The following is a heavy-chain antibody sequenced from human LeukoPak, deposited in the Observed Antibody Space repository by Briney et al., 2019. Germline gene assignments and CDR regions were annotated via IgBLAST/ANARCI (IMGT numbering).Heavy chain of an antibody. CDR3: ARLLSPLSTTVYDY. CDR1: GYSFTSYW. J-gene: IGHJ4*02. Sequence: GEALKISRKGSGYSFTSYWIGWVRQMPGKGLEWMGIIYPGDSDTRYSPSFQGPVTISADKSISTAYLQWSSLDASDTAMYCCARLLSPLSTTVYDYWGQGTLVTVSS. V-gene: IGHV5-51*01. D-gene: IGHD1-26*01. CDR2: IYPGDSDT.